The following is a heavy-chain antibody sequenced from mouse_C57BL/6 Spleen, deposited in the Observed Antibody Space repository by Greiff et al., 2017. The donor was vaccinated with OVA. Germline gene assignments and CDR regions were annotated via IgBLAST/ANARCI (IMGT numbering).Heavy chain of an antibody. J-gene: IGHJ1*03. Sequence: EVKLMESGGGLVQPGGSLSLSCAASGFTFTDYYMSWVRQPPGKALEWLGFIRNKANGYTTEYSASVKGRFTISRDTSQSILYLQMNALRAEDSATYYCARSPHYYGRGYWYFDVWGTGTTVTVSS. V-gene: IGHV7-3*01. CDR3: ARSPHYYGRGYWYFDV. CDR1: GFTFTDYY. D-gene: IGHD1-1*01. CDR2: IRNKANGYTT.